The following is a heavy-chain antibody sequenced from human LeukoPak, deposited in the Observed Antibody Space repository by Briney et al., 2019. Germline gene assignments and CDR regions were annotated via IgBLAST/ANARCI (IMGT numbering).Heavy chain of an antibody. Sequence: SVKVSCKASGGTFNTYAVSWVRQVPGQGLEWMGGIISIYDTEKYAPKFQGRVTISTDESTNTAYLEMSSLTSDDTAVYYCTRGIVVIPASFYLNHWGQGTLITVSS. V-gene: IGHV1-69*05. J-gene: IGHJ4*02. CDR1: GGTFNTYA. CDR3: TRGIVVIPASFYLNH. CDR2: IISIYDTE. D-gene: IGHD2-21*01.